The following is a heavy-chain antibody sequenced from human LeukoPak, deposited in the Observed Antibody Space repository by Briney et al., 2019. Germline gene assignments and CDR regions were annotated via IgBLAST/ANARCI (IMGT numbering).Heavy chain of an antibody. J-gene: IGHJ6*03. CDR1: GGSFRGYY. V-gene: IGHV4-34*01. CDR2: INHSGST. D-gene: IGHD2-2*01. Sequence: SETLSLTCAVSGGSFRGYYWSWIRQPPGKGLEWIGEINHSGSTNYNPSLKSRVTISVDTSKNQFSLKLSSVTAADTAVYYCARGGDVVVPAALMYVWGKGTTVTVSS. CDR3: ARGGDVVVPAALMYV.